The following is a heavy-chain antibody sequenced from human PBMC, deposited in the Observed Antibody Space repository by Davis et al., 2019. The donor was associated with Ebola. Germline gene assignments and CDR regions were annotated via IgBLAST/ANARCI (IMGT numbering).Heavy chain of an antibody. CDR1: GGTFSSYA. V-gene: IGHV1-69*05. CDR2: IIPIFGTA. J-gene: IGHJ4*02. D-gene: IGHD3-22*01. Sequence: SVQVSCKASGGTFSSYAISWVRQAPGQGLEWMGGIIPIFGTANYAQKFQGRVTMTRDTSTSTVYMELSSLRSEDTAVYYCARDSRPYDSSGYYNDYWGQGTLVTVSS. CDR3: ARDSRPYDSSGYYNDY.